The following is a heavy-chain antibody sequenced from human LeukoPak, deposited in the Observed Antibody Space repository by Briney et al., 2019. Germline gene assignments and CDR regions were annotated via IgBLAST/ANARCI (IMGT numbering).Heavy chain of an antibody. D-gene: IGHD6-13*01. J-gene: IGHJ4*02. CDR2: INAGNGNT. V-gene: IGHV1-3*01. CDR3: ARGGGSIAAADDLDY. CDR1: GYTFTSYA. Sequence: ASVKVSCKASGYTFTSYAMHWVRQAPGQRLEWMGWINAGNGNTKYSQKFQGRVTITRDTSASTAYMELSSLRSEDTAVYYCARGGGSIAAADDLDYWGQGTLVTVSS.